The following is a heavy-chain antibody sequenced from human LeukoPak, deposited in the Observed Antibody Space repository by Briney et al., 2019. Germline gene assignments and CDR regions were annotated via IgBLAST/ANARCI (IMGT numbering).Heavy chain of an antibody. D-gene: IGHD2-15*01. Sequence: ASVKVSCKASGYTFTNYGISWVRQAPGQGLEWMGWISTYNGNTNYAQKLQGRVTMTTDTSTSTAYMELRSLRSDDTAVYYCARDRLFCSGGSCYVVFDYWGQGTLVTVSS. CDR2: ISTYNGNT. J-gene: IGHJ4*02. CDR3: ARDRLFCSGGSCYVVFDY. CDR1: GYTFTNYG. V-gene: IGHV1-18*01.